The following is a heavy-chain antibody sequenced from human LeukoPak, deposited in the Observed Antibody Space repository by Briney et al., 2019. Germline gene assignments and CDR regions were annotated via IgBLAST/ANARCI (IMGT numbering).Heavy chain of an antibody. V-gene: IGHV4-39*07. J-gene: IGHJ6*03. Sequence: SETLSLTCTVSGGSISSSSYYWGWIRQPPGKGLEWIGSIYYSGSTYYNPSLKSRFTISVDTSKNRFSLKLSAGTAADTAVYYCARGTGTSYYYYYYMDVWGKGTTVTVSS. CDR3: ARGTGTSYYYYYYMDV. CDR2: IYYSGST. D-gene: IGHD1/OR15-1a*01. CDR1: GGSISSSSYY.